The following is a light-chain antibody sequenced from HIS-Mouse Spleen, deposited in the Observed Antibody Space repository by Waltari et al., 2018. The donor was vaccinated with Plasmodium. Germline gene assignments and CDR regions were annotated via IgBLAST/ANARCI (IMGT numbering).Light chain of an antibody. V-gene: IGKV1-33*01. Sequence: DIQMTQSPSSLSASVGDRVTTTCQASQDISNDLNWYPHNPGKAPKLLIYDASNVETGVPSRFSGSGSGTDFTFTISSLQPEDIATYYCQQYDNLPYTFGQGTKLEIK. CDR2: DAS. J-gene: IGKJ2*01. CDR1: QDISND. CDR3: QQYDNLPYT.